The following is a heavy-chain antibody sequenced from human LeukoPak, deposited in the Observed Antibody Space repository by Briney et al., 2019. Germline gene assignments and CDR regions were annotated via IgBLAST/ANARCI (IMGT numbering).Heavy chain of an antibody. CDR2: MYTSGST. Sequence: SQTLSLTYPHSGCCLRKESYFRLWIRQPAGKGPAGIGRMYTSGSTNYNPSLKSRVTISVGTYKNQFSLKLSSVTAADTAVYYCARGYSSSSTFYYYYYYMDVWGKGTTLTVSS. CDR3: ARGYSSSSTFYYYYYYMDV. V-gene: IGHV4-61*02. D-gene: IGHD6-6*01. CDR1: GCCLRKESYF. J-gene: IGHJ6*03.